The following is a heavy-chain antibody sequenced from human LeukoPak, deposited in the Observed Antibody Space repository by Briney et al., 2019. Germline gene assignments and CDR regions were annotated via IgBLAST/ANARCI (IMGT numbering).Heavy chain of an antibody. Sequence: PSGTLSLTCTVSGGSISYYYWSWIRQPAGKGLEWIGRIYSSGSTKYTPSLKSRVSMSVDTSKNQFSLKVSSVTAADTAVYYCARAVSDQYYMDVWGKGTTVTVSS. CDR3: ARAVSDQYYMDV. J-gene: IGHJ6*03. V-gene: IGHV4-4*07. CDR1: GGSISYYY. D-gene: IGHD2-2*01. CDR2: IYSSGST.